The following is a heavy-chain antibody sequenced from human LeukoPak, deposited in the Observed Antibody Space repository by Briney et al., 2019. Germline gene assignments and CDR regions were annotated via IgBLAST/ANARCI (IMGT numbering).Heavy chain of an antibody. J-gene: IGHJ4*02. D-gene: IGHD3-22*01. V-gene: IGHV1-18*01. Sequence: ASVKVSCKASGYTFTSYGISWVRQAPGQGLEWMGWISAYNGNTNYAQKLQGRVTMTTDTSTGTAYMELRSLRSDDTAVYYCARDKPYYYDSSGYYSVDYWGQGTLVTVSS. CDR3: ARDKPYYYDSSGYYSVDY. CDR2: ISAYNGNT. CDR1: GYTFTSYG.